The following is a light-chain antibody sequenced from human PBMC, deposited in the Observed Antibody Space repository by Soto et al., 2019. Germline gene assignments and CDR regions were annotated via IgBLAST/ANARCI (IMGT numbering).Light chain of an antibody. V-gene: IGKV1-39*01. CDR2: AAS. CDR3: QQSYSTLFT. J-gene: IGKJ3*01. Sequence: DIQMTQSPSSLSASVGDRVTITCRASQSISNYLNWYQLKPGKAPKLLIYAASSLHSGVPSRFSGSGSGTDFTLTISSLQPEDFATYYCQQSYSTLFTFGPGTKVDI. CDR1: QSISNY.